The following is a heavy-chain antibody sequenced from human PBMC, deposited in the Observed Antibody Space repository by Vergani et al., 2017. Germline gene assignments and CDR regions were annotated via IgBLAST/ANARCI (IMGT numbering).Heavy chain of an antibody. J-gene: IGHJ4*02. D-gene: IGHD2-15*01. CDR1: GGSFTGNY. Sequence: QVQLQQWGAGLLKPSETLSLTCAVYGGSFTGNYWSWIRQPPGKGLEWIGYIYYSGSTNYNPSLKSRVTISVDTSKNQFSLKLSSVTAADTAVYYCARGRGGYCSGGSCYFVDYWGQGTLVTVSS. CDR2: IYYSGST. CDR3: ARGRGGYCSGGSCYFVDY. V-gene: IGHV4-34*11.